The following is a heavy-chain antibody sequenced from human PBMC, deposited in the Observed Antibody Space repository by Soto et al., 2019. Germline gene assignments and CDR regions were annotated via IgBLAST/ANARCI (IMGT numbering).Heavy chain of an antibody. Sequence: SETLSLTCSVSGGSIISSRYFWGWIRQPPGKGLEWIGSIYYSGSTYYNPSLKSRVTVSVDTSKNQFSLKLSSVTAADTAVYYCARHPSDFWFDPWGQGTLVTVS. D-gene: IGHD2-21*02. V-gene: IGHV4-39*01. CDR2: IYYSGST. CDR1: GGSIISSRYF. CDR3: ARHPSDFWFDP. J-gene: IGHJ5*02.